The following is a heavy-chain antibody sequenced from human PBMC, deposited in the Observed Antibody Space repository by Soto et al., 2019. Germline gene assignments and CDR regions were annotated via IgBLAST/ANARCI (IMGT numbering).Heavy chain of an antibody. Sequence: SETLSLTCAVSGYSISRGYYLGWIRQPPGKGLEWIGSIYHSGSTYYNPSLKSRVTISVDTSKNQFSLKLSSVTAADTAVYYCARQLLRYFDWLLQNNWFDPWGQGTLVTVSS. V-gene: IGHV4-38-2*01. CDR1: GYSISRGYY. CDR2: IYHSGST. D-gene: IGHD3-9*01. J-gene: IGHJ5*02. CDR3: ARQLLRYFDWLLQNNWFDP.